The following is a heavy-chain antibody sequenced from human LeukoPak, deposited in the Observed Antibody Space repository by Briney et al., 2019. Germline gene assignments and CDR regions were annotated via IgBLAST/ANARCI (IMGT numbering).Heavy chain of an antibody. CDR3: ARDCGGDCYHISNWFDP. J-gene: IGHJ5*02. Sequence: ASVKVSCKASGYTFTSYGISWVRPAPGQGLEWMGWISAYNGNTNYAQKLQGRVTMTTDTSTSTAYMELRSLRSDDTAVYYCARDCGGDCYHISNWFDPWGQGTLVTVSS. D-gene: IGHD2-21*02. CDR1: GYTFTSYG. V-gene: IGHV1-18*01. CDR2: ISAYNGNT.